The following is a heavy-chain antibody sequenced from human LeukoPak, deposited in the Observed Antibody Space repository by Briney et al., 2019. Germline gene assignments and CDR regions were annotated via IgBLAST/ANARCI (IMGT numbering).Heavy chain of an antibody. J-gene: IGHJ4*02. CDR1: GGSINSSSYY. CDR2: IYYSGST. Sequence: SETLSLTCTVSGGSINSSSYYWAWIRQPPGKGLEWIGSIYYSGSTYYDSSLKSRVTISVDTSKNQFSLELSSVTAADTAVYSCARHGWLGVGGWYWGQGTLVTVSS. V-gene: IGHV4-39*01. CDR3: ARHGWLGVGGWY. D-gene: IGHD6-19*01.